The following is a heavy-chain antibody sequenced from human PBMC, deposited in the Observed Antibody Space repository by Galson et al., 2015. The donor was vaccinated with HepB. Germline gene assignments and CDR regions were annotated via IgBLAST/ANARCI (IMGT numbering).Heavy chain of an antibody. CDR2: ISYDGSNK. Sequence: SLRLSCAASGFTFSSYGMHWVRQAPGKGLEWVAVISYDGSNKYYADSVKGRFTISRDNSKNTLYLQMNSLRAEDTAVYYCAKDSWKDYYDSSGYYLDYWGQGTLVTVSS. J-gene: IGHJ4*02. CDR1: GFTFSSYG. D-gene: IGHD3-22*01. V-gene: IGHV3-30*18. CDR3: AKDSWKDYYDSSGYYLDY.